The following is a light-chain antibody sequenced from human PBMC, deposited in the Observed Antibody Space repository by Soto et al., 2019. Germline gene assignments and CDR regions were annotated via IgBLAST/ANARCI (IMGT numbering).Light chain of an antibody. Sequence: EIVMTQSPATLSVSPGERATLSCRASQSVISSLAWYQQKPGQPPRLLIYDVSNRATGIPARFSGSGSGTDFTLTITSLEPEDFAVYFCHQRYNWPRVTFGQGTRLEIK. J-gene: IGKJ5*01. V-gene: IGKV3-11*01. CDR1: QSVISS. CDR3: HQRYNWPRVT. CDR2: DVS.